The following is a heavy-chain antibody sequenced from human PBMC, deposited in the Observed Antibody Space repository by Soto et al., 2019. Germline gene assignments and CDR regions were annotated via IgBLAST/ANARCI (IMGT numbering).Heavy chain of an antibody. CDR1: GDSISSYY. CDR2: IHYTGNT. D-gene: IGHD2-2*01. CDR3: ARDRTSVNWYFDL. J-gene: IGHJ2*01. Sequence: QVQLQESGPGLVKPSETLSLTCTVSGDSISSYYWSWIRQPPGKGLEWIGYIHYTGNTNHNPSLKCRVTISVDTSKNQFSLKLSAVTAADPAVYYCARDRTSVNWYFDLWGRGTLVSVSS. V-gene: IGHV4-59*01.